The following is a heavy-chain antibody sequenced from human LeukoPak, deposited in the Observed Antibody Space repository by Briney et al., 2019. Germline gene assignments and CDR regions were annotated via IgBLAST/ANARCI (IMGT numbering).Heavy chain of an antibody. CDR2: ISWNSGSI. CDR1: GFTFDDYA. CDR3: AKSPENWGGLPADY. Sequence: PGRSLRLSCAASGFTFDDYAMHWVRHAPGKGLEWVSGISWNSGSIGYADSVKGRYTVSRDNAKNSLYLQMNSLRAEDTALYYCAKSPENWGGLPADYWGQGTLVTVSS. V-gene: IGHV3-9*01. D-gene: IGHD7-27*01. J-gene: IGHJ4*02.